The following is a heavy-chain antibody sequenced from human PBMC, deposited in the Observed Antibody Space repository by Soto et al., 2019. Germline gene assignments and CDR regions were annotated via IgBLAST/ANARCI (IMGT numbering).Heavy chain of an antibody. J-gene: IGHJ6*02. Sequence: SETLSLTCTVSGGSISSGGYYWSWIRQHPGKGLEWIGYIYYSGSTYYNPSLKSRVTISVDTSKNQFSLKLSSVTAADTAVYYCAREGKEYSGCGQLGMDVWGQGTTVTVSS. CDR2: IYYSGST. CDR1: GGSISSGGYY. V-gene: IGHV4-31*03. D-gene: IGHD5-12*01. CDR3: AREGKEYSGCGQLGMDV.